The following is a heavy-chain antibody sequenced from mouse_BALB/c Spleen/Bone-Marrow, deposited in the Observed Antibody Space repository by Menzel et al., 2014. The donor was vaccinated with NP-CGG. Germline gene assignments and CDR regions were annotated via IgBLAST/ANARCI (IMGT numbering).Heavy chain of an antibody. D-gene: IGHD2-4*01. CDR1: GFNIKDTY. V-gene: IGHV14-3*02. CDR2: IDPANGNT. Sequence: EVQLQQSGAEVVKPGASVKLSCTASGFNIKDTYMHWVKQRPEQGLEWIGRIDPANGNTKYDPKFQGKTTITADTSSNTAYLQLSSLTSEDTAVYYCARYDFGVYFDYWGQGTPLTVSP. J-gene: IGHJ2*01. CDR3: ARYDFGVYFDY.